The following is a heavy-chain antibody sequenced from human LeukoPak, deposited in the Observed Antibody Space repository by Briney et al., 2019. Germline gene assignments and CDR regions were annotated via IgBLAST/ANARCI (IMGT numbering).Heavy chain of an antibody. V-gene: IGHV4-59*01. J-gene: IGHJ4*02. CDR1: GGSISSYY. Sequence: SETLSLTCTVSGGSISSYYWSWIRQPPGKGLEWIGYIYYSGSTNYNPSLKSRVTISVDTSKNQFSLKLSSVTAADTAVYYCARDRYCSSTSCYGGIDYWGQGTLVTVSS. D-gene: IGHD2-2*01. CDR3: ARDRYCSSTSCYGGIDY. CDR2: IYYSGST.